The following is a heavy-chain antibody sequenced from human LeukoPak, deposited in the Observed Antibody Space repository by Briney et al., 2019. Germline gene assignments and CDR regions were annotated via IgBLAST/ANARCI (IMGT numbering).Heavy chain of an antibody. D-gene: IGHD2-8*01. J-gene: IGHJ4*02. Sequence: ASVKVSCKASGGTFSSYTISWVRQAPGQGLEWMGRIIPILGIANYAQKFQGRVTITADKSTSTAYMELNSLRAEDTAVYYCATPGPEYCTNGVCTFDYWGQGTLVTVSS. V-gene: IGHV1-69*02. CDR2: IIPILGIA. CDR3: ATPGPEYCTNGVCTFDY. CDR1: GGTFSSYT.